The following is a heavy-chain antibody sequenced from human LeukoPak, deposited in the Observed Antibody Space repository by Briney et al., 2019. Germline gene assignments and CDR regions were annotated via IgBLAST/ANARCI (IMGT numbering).Heavy chain of an antibody. CDR1: GFTFSTYS. Sequence: PGGSLRLSCAASGFTFSTYSMNWVRQAPGKGLEWVSSISSSSAYIYYADSVKGRFTISRDNAKNSLYLQMNSLRAEDTAMYYCARDGDTDYYDSSGYILENWFDPWGQGTLVTVSS. D-gene: IGHD3-22*01. V-gene: IGHV3-21*01. J-gene: IGHJ5*02. CDR2: ISSSSAYI. CDR3: ARDGDTDYYDSSGYILENWFDP.